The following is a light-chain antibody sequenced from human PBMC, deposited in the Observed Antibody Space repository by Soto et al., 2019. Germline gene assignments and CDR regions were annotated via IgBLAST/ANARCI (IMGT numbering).Light chain of an antibody. CDR3: QQYNNWPPVT. V-gene: IGKV3-15*01. J-gene: IGKJ2*01. Sequence: EIVMTQSPATLSVSPGERATLSCRASQSVSSNLAWYQQKPGQAPRLLIYGASTRATGIPARFSGSGSRTEFTLTISSLQSEDFAVYYCQQYNNWPPVTFGQGTKVDIK. CDR2: GAS. CDR1: QSVSSN.